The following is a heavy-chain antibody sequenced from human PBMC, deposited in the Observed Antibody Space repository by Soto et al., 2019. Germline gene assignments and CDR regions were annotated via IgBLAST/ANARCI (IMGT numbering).Heavy chain of an antibody. CDR3: ARDLDYYDSSGYYRNWFDP. Sequence: LRLSCAASGFTFSSYSMNWVRQAPGKGLEWVSYISSSSSTIYYADSVKGRFTISRDNAKNSLYLQMNSLRDEDTAVYYCARDLDYYDSSGYYRNWFDPWGQGTLVTVSS. D-gene: IGHD3-22*01. CDR2: ISSSSSTI. J-gene: IGHJ5*02. CDR1: GFTFSSYS. V-gene: IGHV3-48*02.